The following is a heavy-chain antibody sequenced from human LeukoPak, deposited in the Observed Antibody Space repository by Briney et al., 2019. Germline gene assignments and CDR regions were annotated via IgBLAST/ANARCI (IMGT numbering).Heavy chain of an antibody. Sequence: GASVKVSCKASGYTFTGYYMHWVRQAPGQGLEWMGWINPSSGGTNYAQKFQGWVTMTRDTSISTAYMELSRLRSDDTAVYYCARDVSGIAVAAYWFDPWGQGTLVTVSS. D-gene: IGHD6-19*01. CDR3: ARDVSGIAVAAYWFDP. J-gene: IGHJ5*02. CDR2: INPSSGGT. CDR1: GYTFTGYY. V-gene: IGHV1-2*04.